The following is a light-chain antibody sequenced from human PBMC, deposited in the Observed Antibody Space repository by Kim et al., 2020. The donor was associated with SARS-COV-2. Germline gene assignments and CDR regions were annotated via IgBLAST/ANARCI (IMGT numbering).Light chain of an antibody. V-gene: IGKV3-20*01. CDR1: QSFPSNS. CDR3: QQYGSSPR. CDR2: GAS. Sequence: LSPGERATLSCRARQSFPSNSLAWYQQKPGQTPRLLIYGASSRAPGIPDRFSGSGSGTDFSLTISRLEPEDFAVYYCQQYGSSPRFGGGTKVDIK. J-gene: IGKJ4*01.